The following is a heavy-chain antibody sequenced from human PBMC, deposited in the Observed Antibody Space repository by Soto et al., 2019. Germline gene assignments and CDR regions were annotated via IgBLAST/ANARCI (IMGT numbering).Heavy chain of an antibody. CDR3: ARDSHHVWFDP. V-gene: IGHV1-18*01. CDR1: GYTFNNYG. J-gene: IGHJ5*02. CDR2: IGPYNSDT. Sequence: ASVKVSCKASGYTFNNYGISWVRQAPGQGLEWMGWIGPYNSDTNYAQKLQGRVNMTTDTSKSTAYTELRSLRSDDTAVYYCARDSHHVWFDPWGQGNPVTVSS.